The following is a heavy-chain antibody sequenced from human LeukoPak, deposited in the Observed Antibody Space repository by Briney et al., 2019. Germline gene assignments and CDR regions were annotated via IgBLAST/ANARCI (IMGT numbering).Heavy chain of an antibody. D-gene: IGHD3-10*01. Sequence: PGGSLRLSCAASGFTVSSNYMSWVRQAPGKGLEWVSVIYSGGSTYYADSVKGRFTISRDNSKDTLYLQMNSLRAEDTAVYYCASSYGSGSSYYYYYYYMDVWGKGTTVTVSS. CDR2: IYSGGST. CDR1: GFTVSSNY. J-gene: IGHJ6*03. CDR3: ASSYGSGSSYYYYYYYMDV. V-gene: IGHV3-66*01.